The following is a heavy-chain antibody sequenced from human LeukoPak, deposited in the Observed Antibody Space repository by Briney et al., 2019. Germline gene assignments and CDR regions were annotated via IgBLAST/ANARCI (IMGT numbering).Heavy chain of an antibody. V-gene: IGHV3-74*01. CDR2: INTDGSST. J-gene: IGHJ4*02. CDR3: ARVDPTGDGYNCFDS. CDR1: GFTFSTYW. Sequence: GESLRLSCAASGFTFSTYWMHWVRQAPGKGLLWVARINTDGSSTLYADSVKGRFTISRDNAKSTLYLQMDSLRPEDTAVYYCARVDPTGDGYNCFDSWGQGTLVTVSS. D-gene: IGHD5-24*01.